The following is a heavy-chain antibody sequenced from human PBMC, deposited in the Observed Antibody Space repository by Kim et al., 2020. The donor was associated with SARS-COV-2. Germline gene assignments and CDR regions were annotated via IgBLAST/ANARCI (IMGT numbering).Heavy chain of an antibody. CDR3: ARARDYYDSSGGSAFDI. D-gene: IGHD3-22*01. J-gene: IGHJ3*02. CDR1: GYTFTSYD. Sequence: ASVKVSCKASGYTFTSYDINWVRQATGQGLEWMGWMNPNSGNTGYAQKFQGRVTMTRNTSISTAYMELSSLRSEDTAVYYCARARDYYDSSGGSAFDIWGQGTMVTVSS. CDR2: MNPNSGNT. V-gene: IGHV1-8*01.